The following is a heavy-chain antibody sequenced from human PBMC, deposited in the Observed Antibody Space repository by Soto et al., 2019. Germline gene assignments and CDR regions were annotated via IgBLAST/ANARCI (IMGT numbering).Heavy chain of an antibody. D-gene: IGHD4-17*01. J-gene: IGHJ3*02. CDR2: IKSKTDGGTT. CDR1: GFTFSNAW. Sequence: GGSLRLSCAASGFTFSNAWMSWVRQAPGKGLEWVGRIKSKTDGGTTDYAAPVKGRFTISRDDSKNTLYLQMNSLKTEDTAVYYCTTDPLHFYGDPDAFDIWGQGTMVTVSS. V-gene: IGHV3-15*01. CDR3: TTDPLHFYGDPDAFDI.